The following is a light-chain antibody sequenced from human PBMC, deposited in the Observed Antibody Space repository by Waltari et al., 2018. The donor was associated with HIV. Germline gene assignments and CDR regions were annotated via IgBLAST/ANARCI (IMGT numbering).Light chain of an antibody. J-gene: IGLJ3*02. Sequence: QSALTQPPSTSGTPGQTVTIPCSGSSSNIGDNYVSWYQQLPGTAPKLLIYRNSQRPLVFLARFSGSKSGTSSSLSINDLRSEDEAEYHCAAWDDSLSGWVFGGGTNLTVL. CDR1: SSNIGDNY. V-gene: IGLV1-47*01. CDR3: AAWDDSLSGWV. CDR2: RNS.